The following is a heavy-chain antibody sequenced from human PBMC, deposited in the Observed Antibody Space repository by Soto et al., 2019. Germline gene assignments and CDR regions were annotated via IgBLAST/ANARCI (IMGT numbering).Heavy chain of an antibody. CDR3: ARTSSSSGRYLRPYYFDY. Sequence: PSETLSLTCTVSGGSISVGGDYWSWIRQQPGKGLEWIGYIYHSGSTNYNPSLRSRVTMSLDTSENQFFLRLSSVTAADTAVYYCARTSSSSGRYLRPYYFDYWGQGTLVTVSS. D-gene: IGHD1-26*01. V-gene: IGHV4-31*03. CDR1: GGSISVGGDY. CDR2: IYHSGST. J-gene: IGHJ4*02.